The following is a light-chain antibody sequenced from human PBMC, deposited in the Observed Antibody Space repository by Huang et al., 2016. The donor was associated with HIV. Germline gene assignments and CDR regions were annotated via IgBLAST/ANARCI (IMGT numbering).Light chain of an antibody. V-gene: IGKV1-NL1*01. Sequence: IKMTQSPSSLSASVGDRVTITCRASQAISNSLVWYQQKPGTAPKLLLFAASRLDSGVPARFRGSGSGTDYTLTIISLQPEDFATYYCQQYFTTPLAFGGGTKVEIK. CDR3: QQYFTTPLA. CDR1: QAISNS. CDR2: AAS. J-gene: IGKJ4*01.